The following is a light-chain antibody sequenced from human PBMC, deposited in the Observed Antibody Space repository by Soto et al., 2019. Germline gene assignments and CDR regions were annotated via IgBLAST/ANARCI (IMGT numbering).Light chain of an antibody. Sequence: QSALTQPAPVSGSPGQSITISCTGTSSDVGGYNYVSWYQQHPGKAPKLIIYEVSNRPSGVSNRFSGSKSGNTASLTISGLQAEDEADYYCSSYTTSSTWVFGGGTKLTVL. V-gene: IGLV2-14*01. CDR3: SSYTTSSTWV. J-gene: IGLJ3*02. CDR2: EVS. CDR1: SSDVGGYNY.